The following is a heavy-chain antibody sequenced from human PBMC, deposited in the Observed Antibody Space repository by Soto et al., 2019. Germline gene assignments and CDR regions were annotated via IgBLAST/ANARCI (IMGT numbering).Heavy chain of an antibody. Sequence: GGSLRLSCAASGFTFSNAWMSWVRQAPGKGLEWVGRIKSKTDGGTTDYAAPVKGRFTISRDDSKNTLYLQMNSLKTEDTAVYYCTTESSYQLLRYYYYYYMDVWGKGTTVTVSS. J-gene: IGHJ6*03. V-gene: IGHV3-15*01. D-gene: IGHD2-2*01. CDR1: GFTFSNAW. CDR3: TTESSYQLLRYYYYYYMDV. CDR2: IKSKTDGGTT.